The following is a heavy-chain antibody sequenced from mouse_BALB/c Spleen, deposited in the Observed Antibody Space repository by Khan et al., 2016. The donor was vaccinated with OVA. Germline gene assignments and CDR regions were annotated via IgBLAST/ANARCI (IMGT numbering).Heavy chain of an antibody. V-gene: IGHV5-9-3*01. CDR3: ASSLVDYYAMDY. CDR1: GFTFSSYA. CDR2: ISSGGHYT. D-gene: IGHD2-12*01. Sequence: EVELVESGGGSVKPGGSRKLSCSASGFTFSSYAMSWVRQTPEKRLELVATISSGGHYTFYPDSVKGRFTISRDNARKTLYLPMSRLRSEDTAMYYCASSLVDYYAMDYWGQGASVTVSS. J-gene: IGHJ4*01.